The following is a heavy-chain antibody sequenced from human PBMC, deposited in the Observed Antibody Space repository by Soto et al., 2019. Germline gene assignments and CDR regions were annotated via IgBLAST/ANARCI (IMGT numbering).Heavy chain of an antibody. J-gene: IGHJ4*02. V-gene: IGHV3-15*01. Sequence: GGSLRLSCVVDNMTFTYAWMSGVRQAPGKGLEGVGRIKATAYGWTADYAAPVKGRFSMSRDDSKNTLYLEMNSLRTEDTGTYFCTGDDTSGYYFQRWGLGT. D-gene: IGHD1-26*01. CDR3: TGDDTSGYYFQR. CDR2: IKATAYGWTA. CDR1: NMTFTYAW.